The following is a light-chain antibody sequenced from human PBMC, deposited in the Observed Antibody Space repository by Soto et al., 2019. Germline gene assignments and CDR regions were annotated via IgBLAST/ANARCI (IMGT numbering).Light chain of an antibody. Sequence: QSALTQPASVSGSPGQSITISCTGTISDVGTYNLVSWFQQHPGKAPKLMIFEVSERPSGVSNRFSGSKSGNTASLTISGLQAEDEADYYCSSYRGSFTWVFGGGTKLTVL. CDR3: SSYRGSFTWV. V-gene: IGLV2-14*02. CDR1: ISDVGTYNL. CDR2: EVS. J-gene: IGLJ3*02.